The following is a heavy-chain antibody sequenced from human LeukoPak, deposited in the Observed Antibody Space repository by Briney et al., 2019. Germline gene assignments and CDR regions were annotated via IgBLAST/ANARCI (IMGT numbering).Heavy chain of an antibody. CDR1: GFTFSSYW. CDR2: IKQDGSEK. Sequence: GGSLRLSCAASGFTFSSYWMSWVRQAPGKGLEWVANIKQDGSEKYYVDSVKGRFTISRDNAKNSLYLQMNSLRAEDTAVYYCARDNYYDSSGYYYPFYYYYGMDVWGQGTTVTVSS. D-gene: IGHD3-22*01. V-gene: IGHV3-7*03. J-gene: IGHJ6*02. CDR3: ARDNYYDSSGYYYPFYYYYGMDV.